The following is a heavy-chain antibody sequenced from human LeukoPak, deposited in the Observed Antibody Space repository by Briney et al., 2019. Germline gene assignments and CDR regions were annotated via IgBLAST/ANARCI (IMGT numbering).Heavy chain of an antibody. D-gene: IGHD3-16*01. J-gene: IGHJ5*02. CDR2: VFHTGSA. CDR3: ARRLRAESDASPDNWIGP. V-gene: IGHV4-59*08. Sequence: SETLSLTCSVSGVSIGSSFWNWIRQPPGKGLEWIGHVFHTGSARYNPSLTSRVTISVDTSNNQFSLTLHSVTAADTAIYYCARRLRAESDASPDNWIGPWGQGALVTVSS. CDR1: GVSIGSSF.